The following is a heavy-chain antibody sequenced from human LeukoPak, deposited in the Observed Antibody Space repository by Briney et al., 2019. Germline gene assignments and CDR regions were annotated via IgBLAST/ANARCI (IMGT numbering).Heavy chain of an antibody. V-gene: IGHV3-23*01. CDR3: VKRDKGTFDY. D-gene: IGHD3-16*01. CDR1: GFTFSSYA. CDR2: IGARADTS. J-gene: IGHJ4*02. Sequence: PGGSLRLSCAASGFTFSSYAMTWVRQAPGKGLEWVSAIGARADTSDYADAVKGRFIISRDNSKNTLYLQMNSLRAEDTAVYYCVKRDKGTFDYWDRGTLVTVSS.